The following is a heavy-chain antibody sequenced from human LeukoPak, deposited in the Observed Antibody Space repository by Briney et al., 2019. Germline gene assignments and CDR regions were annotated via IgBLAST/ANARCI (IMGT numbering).Heavy chain of an antibody. D-gene: IGHD3-10*01. V-gene: IGHV3-30*18. CDR2: ISYDGSNK. CDR1: GFTFSSYG. J-gene: IGHJ4*02. CDR3: AKDRRPYYYGSGSFDY. Sequence: PGRSLRLFCAASGFTFSSYGMHWVRQAPGKGLEWVAVISYDGSNKYYADSVKGRFTISRDNSKNTLYLQMNSLRAEDTAVYYCAKDRRPYYYGSGSFDYWGQGTLVTVSS.